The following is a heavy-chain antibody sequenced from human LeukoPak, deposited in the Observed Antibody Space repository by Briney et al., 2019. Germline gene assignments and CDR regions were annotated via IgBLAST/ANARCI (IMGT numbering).Heavy chain of an antibody. V-gene: IGHV1-2*02. Sequence: GASVKVSCKASGYTFTGYYMHWVRQAPGQGLEWMGWINPNGGGTNSAQKFQGRVTMTRDTSISTAYMELSSLRSDDTAVYYCARDPYYYDSSGYYMGRFDYWGQGTLVTVSS. J-gene: IGHJ4*02. D-gene: IGHD3-22*01. CDR3: ARDPYYYDSSGYYMGRFDY. CDR2: INPNGGGT. CDR1: GYTFTGYY.